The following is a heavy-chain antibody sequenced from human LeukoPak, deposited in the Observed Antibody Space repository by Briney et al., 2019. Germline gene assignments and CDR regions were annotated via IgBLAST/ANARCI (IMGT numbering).Heavy chain of an antibody. D-gene: IGHD3-22*01. CDR2: IYYSGST. CDR1: GGSISSSRDY. J-gene: IGHJ4*02. CDR3: ASLAYYYDSSGYSPFDY. Sequence: SETLSLTCIVSGGSISSSRDYWSWIRQPPGKGLEWIGYIYYSGSTNYNPSLKSRVTISVDTSKNQFSLKLSSVTAADTAVYYCASLAYYYDSSGYSPFDYWGQGTLVTVSS. V-gene: IGHV4-61*01.